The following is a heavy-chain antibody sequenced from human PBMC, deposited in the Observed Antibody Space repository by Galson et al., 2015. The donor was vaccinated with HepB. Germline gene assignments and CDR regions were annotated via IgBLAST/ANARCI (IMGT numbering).Heavy chain of an antibody. CDR1: GYTFTDYY. CDR2: VDPEDGET. V-gene: IGHV1-69-2*01. D-gene: IGHD1-20*01. J-gene: IGHJ3*02. CDR3: ATLTGTTAFDI. Sequence: VKVSCKVSGYTFTDYYMHWVQQAPGKGLEWMGLVDPEDGETIYAEKFQGRVTITADTSTDTAYMELSSLRSEDTAVYYCATLTGTTAFDIWGQGTMVTGSS.